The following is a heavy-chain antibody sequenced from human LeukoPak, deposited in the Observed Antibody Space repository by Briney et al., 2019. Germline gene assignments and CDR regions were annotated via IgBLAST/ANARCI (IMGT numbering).Heavy chain of an antibody. CDR1: GFTFSSYA. CDR3: AKDISGTYFFDY. Sequence: GGSLRLSCAASGFTFSSYAMSWVRQAPGKGLEWVSAISGSGGSTYYADSVKGRFTISRDNAKNILYLQMDSLRAEDTAFYYCAKDISGTYFFDYWGQGTLVTVSS. D-gene: IGHD1-26*01. CDR2: ISGSGGST. J-gene: IGHJ4*02. V-gene: IGHV3-23*01.